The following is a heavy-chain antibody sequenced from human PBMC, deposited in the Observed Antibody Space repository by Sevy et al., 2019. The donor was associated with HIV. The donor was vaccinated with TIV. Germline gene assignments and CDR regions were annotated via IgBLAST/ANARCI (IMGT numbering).Heavy chain of an antibody. V-gene: IGHV3-30*04. CDR3: ARSDYDFWSGYSSGMDV. CDR1: GFTFSSYA. Sequence: GGSLRLSCAASGFTFSSYAMHWVRQAPGKGLEWVAVISYDGSNKYYADSVKGRFTISSDNSKNTLYLQMNSLGAEDTAVYYCARSDYDFWSGYSSGMDVWGQGTTVTVSS. CDR2: ISYDGSNK. D-gene: IGHD3-3*01. J-gene: IGHJ6*02.